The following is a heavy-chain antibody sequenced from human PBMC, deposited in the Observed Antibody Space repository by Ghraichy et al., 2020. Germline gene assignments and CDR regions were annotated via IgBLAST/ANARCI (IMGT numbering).Heavy chain of an antibody. V-gene: IGHV3-64*01. Sequence: GGSLRLSCAASGFTFSSYAMHWVRQAPGKGLEYVSAISSNGGSTYYANSVKGRFTISRDNSKNTLYLQMGSLRAEDMAVYYCARGGYHNIRQYYFDYWGQGTLVTVSS. CDR1: GFTFSSYA. D-gene: IGHD3-22*01. CDR3: ARGGYHNIRQYYFDY. CDR2: ISSNGGST. J-gene: IGHJ4*02.